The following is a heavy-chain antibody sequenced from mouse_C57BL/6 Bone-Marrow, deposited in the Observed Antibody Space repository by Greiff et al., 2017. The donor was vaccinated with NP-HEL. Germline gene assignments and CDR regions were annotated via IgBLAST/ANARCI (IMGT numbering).Heavy chain of an antibody. Sequence: QVQLQQPGAELVRPGTSVKLSCKASGYTFTSYWMHWVKQRPGQGLEWIGVIDPSDSYTNYNQKFKGKATLTVDTSSSTAYMQLSSLTSEDSAVYYCARGWAGFAYWGQGTRVTVSA. V-gene: IGHV1-59*01. CDR3: ARGWAGFAY. J-gene: IGHJ3*01. CDR1: GYTFTSYW. CDR2: IDPSDSYT. D-gene: IGHD3-3*01.